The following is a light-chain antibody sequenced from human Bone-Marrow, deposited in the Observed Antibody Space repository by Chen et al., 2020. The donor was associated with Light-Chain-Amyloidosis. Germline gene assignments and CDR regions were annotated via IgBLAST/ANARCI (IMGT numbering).Light chain of an antibody. V-gene: IGLV3-25*03. Sequence: SYELTQPPSVSVSPGQTARITCSGDDLPTKYAYWYQQKPGPAPVLVIHSDTERPSGISERFSGSISATTATLTISGVQAEDEADYHCQSADSSGPYEVIFGGGTKLTVL. CDR1: DLPTKY. J-gene: IGLJ2*01. CDR2: SDT. CDR3: QSADSSGPYEVI.